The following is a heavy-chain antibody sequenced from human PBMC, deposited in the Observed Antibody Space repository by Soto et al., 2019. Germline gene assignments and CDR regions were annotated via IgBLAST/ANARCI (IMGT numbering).Heavy chain of an antibody. CDR3: ARRSIVGPTTNYDC. D-gene: IGHD1-26*01. CDR1: GGSISGSGCY. V-gene: IGHV4-39*01. J-gene: IGHJ4*02. CDR2: IYYPGST. Sequence: QLQLQESGPGLVKPSETLSLTCTVSGGSISGSGCYWDWIRQPPGKGLEWIGSIYYPGSTYYNPSLKSRVTMSLDTSKNQFSLKLSSVAAPDTAVYYCARRSIVGPTTNYDCWGPGTLVTVSS.